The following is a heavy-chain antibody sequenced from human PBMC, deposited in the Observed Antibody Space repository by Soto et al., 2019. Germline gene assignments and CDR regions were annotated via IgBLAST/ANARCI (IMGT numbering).Heavy chain of an antibody. Sequence: GGSLRLSCAASGFTCSGYAMNWVRQAPGKGLEWVSAISGSGGSTYYADSVKGRFTISRDNSKNTLYLQMNSLRAEDTAVYYCAKGATTRPREGFDYWGLGTLVTVSS. J-gene: IGHJ4*02. CDR2: ISGSGGST. D-gene: IGHD1-1*01. CDR3: AKGATTRPREGFDY. CDR1: GFTCSGYA. V-gene: IGHV3-23*01.